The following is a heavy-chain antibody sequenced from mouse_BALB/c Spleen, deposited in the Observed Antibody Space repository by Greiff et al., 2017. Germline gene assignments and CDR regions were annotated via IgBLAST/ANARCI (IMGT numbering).Heavy chain of an antibody. J-gene: IGHJ4*01. CDR2: ISYSGST. D-gene: IGHD2-4*01. V-gene: IGHV3-2*02. CDR1: GYSITSDYA. Sequence: EVKLVESGPGLVKPSQSLSLTCTVTGYSITSDYAWNWIRQFPGNKLEWMGYISYSGSTSYNPSLKSRISITRDTSKNQFFLQLNSVTTEDTATYYCARDYDGDLYAMDYWGQGTSVTVSS. CDR3: ARDYDGDLYAMDY.